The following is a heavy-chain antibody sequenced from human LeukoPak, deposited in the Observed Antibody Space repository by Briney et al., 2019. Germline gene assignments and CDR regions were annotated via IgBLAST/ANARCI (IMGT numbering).Heavy chain of an antibody. CDR3: KPTIGSGDY. CDR2: ISSSGSTI. D-gene: IGHD1-26*01. J-gene: IGHJ4*02. Sequence: GGSLRLSRAVSGFTFSDYYMSWIRQAPGKGLEWVSYISSSGSTIYYADSVKGRFTISRDNAKDSLYLQMNSLRAEDTAVYYCKPTIGSGDYWGQGTLVTVSS. V-gene: IGHV3-11*01. CDR1: GFTFSDYY.